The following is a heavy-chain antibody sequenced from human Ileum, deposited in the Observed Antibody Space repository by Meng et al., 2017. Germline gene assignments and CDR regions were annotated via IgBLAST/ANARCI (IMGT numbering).Heavy chain of an antibody. Sequence: QGQLQEWGAWLFKPSETLPLTCAVYGGSLTDYYWSWIRQTPGKGLEWIGEINHGGNTNYNPSLKSRVTISIDTSRDQFSLKLTSVTAADTAVYYCARVELRGDTRDSCGLDHWGQGTLVTVSS. J-gene: IGHJ4*02. CDR2: INHGGNT. CDR1: GGSLTDYY. V-gene: IGHV4-34*01. CDR3: ARVELRGDTRDSCGLDH. D-gene: IGHD3-22*01.